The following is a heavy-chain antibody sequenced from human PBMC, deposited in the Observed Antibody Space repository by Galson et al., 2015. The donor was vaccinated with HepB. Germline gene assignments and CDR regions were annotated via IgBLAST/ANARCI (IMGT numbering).Heavy chain of an antibody. V-gene: IGHV3-30*02. Sequence: SLRLSCAASGFTFSVCSVHWVRQAPGKGLEWVAFIQNDGSTEYYGDSVKGRFTISRDNSRNTLYLQMNSLRPEDTAIYYCAKGGFGSSWPIFDYWGQGTLVTVSS. CDR3: AKGGFGSSWPIFDY. D-gene: IGHD6-13*01. CDR2: IQNDGSTE. J-gene: IGHJ4*02. CDR1: GFTFSVCS.